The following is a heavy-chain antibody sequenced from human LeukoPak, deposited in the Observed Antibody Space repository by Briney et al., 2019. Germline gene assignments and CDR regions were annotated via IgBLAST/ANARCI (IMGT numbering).Heavy chain of an antibody. V-gene: IGHV1-2*02. J-gene: IGHJ4*02. CDR2: ISPYSGAT. Sequence: ASVNVSFKASGYTFTEYYLNWMRQAPGQGPEWMGWISPYSGATHYAQMFQGRVTMTRDTSITTAYMEVSSLRSDDSAVYFCARTLTTATWDYWGQGTLVSVSS. CDR3: ARTLTTATWDY. CDR1: GYTFTEYY. D-gene: IGHD4-17*01.